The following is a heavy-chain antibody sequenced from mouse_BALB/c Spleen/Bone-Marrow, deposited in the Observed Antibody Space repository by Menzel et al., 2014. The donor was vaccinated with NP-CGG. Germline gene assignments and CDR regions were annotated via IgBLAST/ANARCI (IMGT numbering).Heavy chain of an antibody. CDR2: IRTGGGT. Sequence: VQLQESGPGLVAPSQSLSITCTVSGFSLTSYDISWIRQSPGKGLEWLGIIRTGGGTNYNSAFMSRLSISKDDSKSQVFLKMNSLQSDDTAIYYCVGDGRDYYAKDYWGQGTSVTVSS. V-gene: IGHV2-9-2*01. J-gene: IGHJ4*01. CDR1: GFSLTSYD. CDR3: VGDGRDYYAKDY.